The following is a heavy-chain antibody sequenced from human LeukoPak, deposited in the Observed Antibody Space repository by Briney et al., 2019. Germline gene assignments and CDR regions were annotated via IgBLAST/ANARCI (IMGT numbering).Heavy chain of an antibody. V-gene: IGHV3-23*01. D-gene: IGHD4-23*01. CDR2: ISGSGGST. Sequence: GGSLRLSSAASGFTFSSHAMRWVRQAPGKGLEWVSAISGSGGSTYYADSVKGRFTISRDNSKNTLYLQMNSLRAEDTAVYYCAKTPAGYSTTLGYFDFWGRGTLVTVSS. CDR1: GFTFSSHA. J-gene: IGHJ2*01. CDR3: AKTPAGYSTTLGYFDF.